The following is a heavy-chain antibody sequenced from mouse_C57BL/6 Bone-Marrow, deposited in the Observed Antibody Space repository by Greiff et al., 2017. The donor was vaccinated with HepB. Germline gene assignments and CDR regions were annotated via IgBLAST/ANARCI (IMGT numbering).Heavy chain of an antibody. CDR1: GFTFNSYT. Sequence: VESGGSLVQPGGSLKLSCAASGFTFNSYTMSWVRQTPEKRLEWVTYISNGGGYTYYPDTVKGRFIISRDNAKNTLYLQMSSLKSEDTAMYYCARRGGNYGDWYFDVWGAGTTVTVSS. CDR2: ISNGGGYT. D-gene: IGHD2-1*01. CDR3: ARRGGNYGDWYFDV. V-gene: IGHV5-12-2*01. J-gene: IGHJ1*01.